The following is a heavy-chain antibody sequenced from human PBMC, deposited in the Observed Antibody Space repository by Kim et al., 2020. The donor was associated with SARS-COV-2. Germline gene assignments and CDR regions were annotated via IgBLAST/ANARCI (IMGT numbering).Heavy chain of an antibody. Sequence: QKFQGRVTITADESTSTAYMELSSLRSEDTAVYYCARGRGYSSGEDAFDIWGQGTMVTVSS. D-gene: IGHD6-19*01. J-gene: IGHJ3*02. CDR3: ARGRGYSSGEDAFDI. V-gene: IGHV1-69*01.